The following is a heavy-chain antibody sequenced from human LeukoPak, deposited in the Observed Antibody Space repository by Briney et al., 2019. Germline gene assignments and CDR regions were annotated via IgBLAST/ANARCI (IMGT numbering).Heavy chain of an antibody. V-gene: IGHV1-69*05. CDR3: ARRGYLEFWSGYFQRLEGWFDP. CDR1: GGTFSSYA. Sequence: SVKVSCKASGGTFSSYAISWVRQAPGQGLEWMGGITPIFGTANYAQKFQGRVTITTDESTSTAYMELSSLRAEDTAVYYCARRGYLEFWSGYFQRLEGWFDPWGQGTLVTVSS. CDR2: ITPIFGTA. J-gene: IGHJ5*02. D-gene: IGHD3-3*01.